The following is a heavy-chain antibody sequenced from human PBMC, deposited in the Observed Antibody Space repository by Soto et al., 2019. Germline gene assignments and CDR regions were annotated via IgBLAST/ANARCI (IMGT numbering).Heavy chain of an antibody. D-gene: IGHD6-19*01. CDR1: GGSISSSSYY. CDR3: GSPDASSSGGGFDY. V-gene: IGHV4-39*01. Sequence: SETLSLTCTVSGGSISSSSYYWGWIRQPPGKGLEWIGSIYYSGSTYYNPSLKSRVTISVDTSKNQFSLKQKTVSAAYTGVRYCGSPDASSSGGGFDYWGRGSLGSLSS. CDR2: IYYSGST. J-gene: IGHJ4*02.